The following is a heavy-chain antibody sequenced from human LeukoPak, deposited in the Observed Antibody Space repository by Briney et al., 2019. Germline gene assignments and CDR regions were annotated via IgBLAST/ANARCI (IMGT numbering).Heavy chain of an antibody. J-gene: IGHJ4*02. Sequence: GRSLRLSCAASGFTFSSYAMHWVRQAPGKGLEWVAVISYDGSNKYYADSVKGRFTISRDNSKNTLYLQMNSLRAEDTAVYYCARDRYYDSSGYYPEYWGQGTLVTVSS. CDR3: ARDRYYDSSGYYPEY. CDR1: GFTFSSYA. D-gene: IGHD3-22*01. V-gene: IGHV3-30-3*01. CDR2: ISYDGSNK.